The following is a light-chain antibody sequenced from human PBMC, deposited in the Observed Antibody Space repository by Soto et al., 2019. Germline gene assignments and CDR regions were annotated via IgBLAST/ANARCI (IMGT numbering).Light chain of an antibody. CDR1: QSVRTN. V-gene: IGKV3-15*01. CDR2: GAS. Sequence: EIVMTQSPATLSVSPGEGATLSCRASQSVRTNLAWYQQKPGQAPRLLIYGASIRATGIPARFSGSGSGTEFTLTISSLQSEDFAVYYCQQYNIWPLSFGPGTKVDIK. J-gene: IGKJ3*01. CDR3: QQYNIWPLS.